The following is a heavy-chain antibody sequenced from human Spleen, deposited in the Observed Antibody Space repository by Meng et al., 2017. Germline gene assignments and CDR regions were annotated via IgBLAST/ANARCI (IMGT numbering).Heavy chain of an antibody. CDR3: ARAPQYYYASSGFYGSSDFDY. Sequence: GGSLRLSCAASGFTFSSYSMNWVRQAPGKGLEWVSSIYSSGSYIYYADSVKGRFTISRDNAKNSLYLQMNSLRADDTAVYYCARAPQYYYASSGFYGSSDFDYWGQGTLVTVSS. CDR1: GFTFSSYS. D-gene: IGHD3-22*01. J-gene: IGHJ4*02. CDR2: IYSSGSYI. V-gene: IGHV3-21*01.